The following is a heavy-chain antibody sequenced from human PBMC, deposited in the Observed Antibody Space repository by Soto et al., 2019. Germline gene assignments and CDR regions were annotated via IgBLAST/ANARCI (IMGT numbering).Heavy chain of an antibody. CDR2: IIPIFGTA. D-gene: IGHD2-8*01. Sequence: QVQLVPSGAEVKKPGSSVKVSCKASGGTFSSYAISWVRQAPGQGLEWMGGIIPIFGTANYAQKFQGRVTTTADETTGTAYMELSSVRSEDTAVYYCARFGTGDIVLMVYAGGDWFDPWGQGTLLTVSS. V-gene: IGHV1-69*01. CDR3: ARFGTGDIVLMVYAGGDWFDP. J-gene: IGHJ5*02. CDR1: GGTFSSYA.